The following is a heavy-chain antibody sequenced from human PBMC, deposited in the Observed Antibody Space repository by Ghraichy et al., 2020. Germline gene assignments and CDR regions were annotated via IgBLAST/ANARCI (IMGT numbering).Heavy chain of an antibody. D-gene: IGHD6-19*01. CDR3: AKASYSSAWNQDHYGMDV. V-gene: IGHV4-38-2*02. Sequence: SETLSLTCSVSGYSISSGYYWGWIRQPPGKGLEWIGSIYHSGSTYYNPSLKSRVTISVDTSKNQFSLKLSSVTAADTAIYYCAKASYSSAWNQDHYGMDVGGQVTTVTVS. CDR1: GYSISSGYY. CDR2: IYHSGST. J-gene: IGHJ6*02.